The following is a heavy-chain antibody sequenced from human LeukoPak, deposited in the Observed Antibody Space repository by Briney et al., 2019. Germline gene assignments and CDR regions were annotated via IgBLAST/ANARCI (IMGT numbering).Heavy chain of an antibody. V-gene: IGHV1-2*06. Sequence: ASVKVSCKASGYTFTGYYIHWVRQAPGQGLEWMGRINCNGGGTSYAQKFQGRVTMTRDTSISTAYMELDRLTSDDTAVYYCARDYGPYPGCSWFDPWGQGTLVTVSS. CDR3: ARDYGPYPGCSWFDP. CDR2: INCNGGGT. J-gene: IGHJ5*02. D-gene: IGHD2-21*01. CDR1: GYTFTGYY.